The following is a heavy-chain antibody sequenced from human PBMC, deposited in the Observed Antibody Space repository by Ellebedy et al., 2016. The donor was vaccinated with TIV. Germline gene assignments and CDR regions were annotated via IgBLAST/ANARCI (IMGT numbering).Heavy chain of an antibody. Sequence: GESLKISCKVSGYSFTNYWIAWVRQMPGKGLEWMGVIYPGDSDTRYSPSFQGQVTISADKSISTAYLQWSSLKASDTAMYYCARGPNNYYFDYWGQGTLVTVSS. D-gene: IGHD1-20*01. V-gene: IGHV5-51*01. J-gene: IGHJ4*02. CDR2: IYPGDSDT. CDR1: GYSFTNYW. CDR3: ARGPNNYYFDY.